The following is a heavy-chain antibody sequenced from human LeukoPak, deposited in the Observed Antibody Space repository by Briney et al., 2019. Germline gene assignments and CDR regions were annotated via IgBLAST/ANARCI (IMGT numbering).Heavy chain of an antibody. CDR1: GFSFSSYA. Sequence: GGSLRLSCAAAGFSFSSYAMHWVRQAPGKGLGYVSAISSNGGSTYSANSVKGRFTISRDNSTNTLYLQMGRLRAEDMAVYYCARDSRVGATLEMNYFDYWGQGTLVTVSS. V-gene: IGHV3-64*01. CDR2: ISSNGGST. D-gene: IGHD1-26*01. CDR3: ARDSRVGATLEMNYFDY. J-gene: IGHJ4*02.